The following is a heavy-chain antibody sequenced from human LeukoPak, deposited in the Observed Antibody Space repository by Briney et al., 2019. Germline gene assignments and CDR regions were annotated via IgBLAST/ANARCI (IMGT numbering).Heavy chain of an antibody. V-gene: IGHV4-31*03. J-gene: IGHJ4*02. Sequence: SQTLSLTCTVSGGSISSGGYYWSWIRQHPGKGLEWIGYIYYSGSTYYNPSLKSRVTISVDTSKNQFSPKLSSVTAADTAVYYCARIEKDYVWGSYRLSAEEYWGQGTLVTVSS. CDR3: ARIEKDYVWGSYRLSAEEY. D-gene: IGHD3-16*02. CDR1: GGSISSGGYY. CDR2: IYYSGST.